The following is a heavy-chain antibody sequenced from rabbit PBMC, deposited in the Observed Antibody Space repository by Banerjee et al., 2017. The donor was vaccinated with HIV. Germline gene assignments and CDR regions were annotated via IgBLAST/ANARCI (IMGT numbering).Heavy chain of an antibody. CDR3: ARDWAYGSTSGYFGL. CDR1: GFDFSRYY. Sequence: QLKESGGGLVQPGGSLKLSCKASGFDFSRYYMSWVRQAPGKGLEWIGYIDPVFGSTYYASWVNGRFTISSDNAQNTVDLQLNSLTAADTATYFCARDWAYGSTSGYFGLWGPGTLVTVS. CDR2: IDPVFGST. J-gene: IGHJ6*01. V-gene: IGHV1S7*01. D-gene: IGHD1-1*01.